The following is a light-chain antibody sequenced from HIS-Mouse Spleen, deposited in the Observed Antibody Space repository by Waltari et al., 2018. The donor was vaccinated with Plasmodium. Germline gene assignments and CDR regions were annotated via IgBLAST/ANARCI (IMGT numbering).Light chain of an antibody. CDR3: QSADSSGTYV. Sequence: SYELTQPPSVSVSPGQTARITCSGDALPKQYAYWYQQKTGQAPVLVIYKDSERPSGIPERFSGSSSVTTVTLTISGVQAEDEADYYCQSADSSGTYVFGTGTKVTVL. CDR1: ALPKQY. J-gene: IGLJ1*01. CDR2: KDS. V-gene: IGLV3-25*03.